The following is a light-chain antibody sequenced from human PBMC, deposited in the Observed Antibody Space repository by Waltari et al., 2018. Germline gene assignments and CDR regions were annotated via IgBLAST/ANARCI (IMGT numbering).Light chain of an antibody. J-gene: IGKJ1*01. Sequence: EIVLTQSPGTLSFSPGERATLSCRADQSVSRTLAWYQQKPGQAPRLLIYDASRRATGIPDRFSGSGSGTDFSLTISRLEPEDFAWYFCQKYGTLPATFGQGTKVEIK. CDR2: DAS. CDR3: QKYGTLPAT. V-gene: IGKV3-20*01. CDR1: QSVSRT.